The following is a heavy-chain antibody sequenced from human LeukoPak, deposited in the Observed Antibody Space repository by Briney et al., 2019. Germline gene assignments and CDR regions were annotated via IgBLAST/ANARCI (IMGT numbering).Heavy chain of an antibody. CDR3: ARGPELERFDY. J-gene: IGHJ4*02. CDR2: IIPIFGTA. Sequence: SVKVSCKASGGTFSSYAINWVRQAPGQGLEWMGGIIPIFGTANYAQKFQGRVTITTDESTSTAYMELSSLRSEDTDVYYCARGPELERFDYWGQGTLVTVSS. V-gene: IGHV1-69*05. D-gene: IGHD1-1*01. CDR1: GGTFSSYA.